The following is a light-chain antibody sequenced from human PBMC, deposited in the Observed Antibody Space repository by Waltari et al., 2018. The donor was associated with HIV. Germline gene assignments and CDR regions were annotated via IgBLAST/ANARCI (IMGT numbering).Light chain of an antibody. J-gene: IGKJ3*01. Sequence: EIVLTQSPGTLSLSQGERATLSCRASQTVSSSYLAWYQQRPGQAPRPLISGAFSRATGIPDRFSGSGSGTDFTLTISRLEPEDFAVYYCQHSGTSPRFGPGTKVDIK. V-gene: IGKV3-20*01. CDR2: GAF. CDR3: QHSGTSPR. CDR1: QTVSSSY.